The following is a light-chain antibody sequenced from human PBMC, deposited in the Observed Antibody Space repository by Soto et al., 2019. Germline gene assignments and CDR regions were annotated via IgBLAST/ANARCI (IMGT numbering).Light chain of an antibody. CDR2: KAS. J-gene: IGKJ4*01. Sequence: DIQMTQFPSTLSASVGDRVTITCRASESISSWLAWYQQKPGKAPKILIYKASTLQSGVTSRFTGSGSGTEFTLTISSLQPDDVATYYCQHYSVFPLTFGGGTKVEIK. CDR1: ESISSW. CDR3: QHYSVFPLT. V-gene: IGKV1-5*03.